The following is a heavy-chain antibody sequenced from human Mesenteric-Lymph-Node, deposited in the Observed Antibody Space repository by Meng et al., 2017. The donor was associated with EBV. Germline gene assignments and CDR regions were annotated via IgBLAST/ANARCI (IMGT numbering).Heavy chain of an antibody. J-gene: IGHJ5*02. V-gene: IGHV4-39*07. Sequence: RQESGPGLVKPPATLSLTCTCSGGSISSSSYYWGWIRQPPGKGLEWIGNIYYSGSTYYNPSLKSRVTISVDTSKNQFSLKLSSVTAADTAVYYCAGTVQLERHWFDPWGQGTLVTVSS. CDR1: GGSISSSSYY. D-gene: IGHD1-1*01. CDR2: IYYSGST. CDR3: AGTVQLERHWFDP.